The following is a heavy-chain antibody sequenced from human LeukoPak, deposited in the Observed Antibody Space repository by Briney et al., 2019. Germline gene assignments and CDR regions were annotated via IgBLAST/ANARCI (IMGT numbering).Heavy chain of an antibody. CDR1: GGSIKNSY. CDR2: IYDTGTT. J-gene: IGHJ4*02. CDR3: ARWDSSTWAFDY. Sequence: PSETLSLTCTVSGGSIKNSYWSWIRQSPGKGPKWIGYIYDTGTTNYNPSFKSRATISVDTSKNQVSLRVNSVTAADTAVYYCARWDSSTWAFDYWGQGALVTVSS. D-gene: IGHD2/OR15-2a*01. V-gene: IGHV4-59*01.